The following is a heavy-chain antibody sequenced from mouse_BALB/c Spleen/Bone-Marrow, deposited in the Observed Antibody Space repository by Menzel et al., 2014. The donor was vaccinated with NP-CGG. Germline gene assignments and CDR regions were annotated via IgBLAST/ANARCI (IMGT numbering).Heavy chain of an antibody. CDR3: ARGGTMISTDAMDY. Sequence: LVKTGASVKISCKASGYSFTGYYMHWVKQSHGKSLEWIGCISCYNGATRYNQKFKGKATFTVDTSSSTAHMQFNSLTSEDSAVYFCARGGTMISTDAMDYWGQGTSVTVSS. CDR2: ISCYNGAT. D-gene: IGHD2-4*01. J-gene: IGHJ4*01. V-gene: IGHV1S34*01. CDR1: GYSFTGYY.